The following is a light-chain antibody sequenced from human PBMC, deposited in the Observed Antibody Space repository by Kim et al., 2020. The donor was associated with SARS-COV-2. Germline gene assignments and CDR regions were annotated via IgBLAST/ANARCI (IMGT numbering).Light chain of an antibody. CDR3: MQALQTLFT. CDR2: LGS. J-gene: IGKJ3*01. V-gene: IGKV2-28*01. Sequence: IVMTQSPLSLPVTPGEPASISCRSSQSLLHSNGYNYLDWYLQKPGQSPQLLIYLGSNRASGVPDRFSVSGSGTDFTLKISRVEAEDVGVHYCMQALQTLFTFGPGTKVDIK. CDR1: QSLLHSNGYNY.